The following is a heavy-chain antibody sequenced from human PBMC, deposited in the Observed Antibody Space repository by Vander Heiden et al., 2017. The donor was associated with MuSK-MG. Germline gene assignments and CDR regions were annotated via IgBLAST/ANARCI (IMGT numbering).Heavy chain of an antibody. J-gene: IGHJ4*02. CDR2: INSDGSDT. CDR3: ARHNTFDY. Sequence: EVQLVESGGGLVPPGGSLRLSCAASGFTFTTYWMHGVRRAPGKGLVWVSRINSDGSDTNYADSVKGRFTISRDNAKNTLYLQMNSLRAEDTAVYYCARHNTFDYWGQGTLVTVSS. V-gene: IGHV3-74*01. CDR1: GFTFTTYW.